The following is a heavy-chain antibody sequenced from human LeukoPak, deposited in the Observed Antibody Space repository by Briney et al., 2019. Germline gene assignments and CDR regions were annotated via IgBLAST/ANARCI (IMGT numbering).Heavy chain of an antibody. CDR1: GFTFSSYW. CDR3: AKDYYDSSGTDY. CDR2: INSDGSST. D-gene: IGHD3-22*01. Sequence: GGSLRLSCAASGFTFSSYWMHWVRQAPGKGLVWVSRINSDGSSTTYADSVEGRFTISRDNAKNTLYLQMNSLRAEDTAVYYCAKDYYDSSGTDYWGQGTLVTVSS. J-gene: IGHJ4*02. V-gene: IGHV3-74*01.